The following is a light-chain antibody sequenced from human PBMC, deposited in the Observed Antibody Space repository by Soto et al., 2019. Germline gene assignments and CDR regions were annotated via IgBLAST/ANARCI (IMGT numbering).Light chain of an antibody. Sequence: QSALTQPASVSGSPGQSVTISCTGTSSDVGGYDYVSWYQQHPGTAPKLMLYEVNNRPSGASNRFSGSKSGNTASLIISGLQTEDEADYYCSAYTTTSTLIFGTGTKVTVL. CDR1: SSDVGGYDY. CDR2: EVN. J-gene: IGLJ1*01. V-gene: IGLV2-14*01. CDR3: SAYTTTSTLI.